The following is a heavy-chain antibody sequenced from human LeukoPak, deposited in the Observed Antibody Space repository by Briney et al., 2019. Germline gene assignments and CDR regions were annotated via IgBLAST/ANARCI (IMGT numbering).Heavy chain of an antibody. CDR3: AKGGWCLDP. D-gene: IGHD2-8*01. V-gene: IGHV3-30*18. CDR1: GFTFSSYG. CDR2: ISYDGSNK. Sequence: GGSLRLSCAASGFTFSSYGMHWVRQAPGKGLEWVAVISYDGSNKYYADSVKGRFTISRDNSKNTLYLQMNGLRAEDTAVYYCAKGGWCLDPWGQGTLVTVSS. J-gene: IGHJ5*02.